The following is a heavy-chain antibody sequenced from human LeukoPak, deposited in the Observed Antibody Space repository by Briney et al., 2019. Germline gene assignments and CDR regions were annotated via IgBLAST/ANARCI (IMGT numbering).Heavy chain of an antibody. D-gene: IGHD2-15*01. J-gene: IGHJ4*01. CDR1: GGSFSCYY. Sequence: SETLSLTCAVYGGSFSCYYWSWIRQPPGKGLEWIVSMSYSGHTYYNPSLKSRVTTSIDTSKNQLSLNLKSVTAADTAVYYFARDRDVDDFDSWGHGTLVTVSS. CDR3: ARDRDVDDFDS. CDR2: MSYSGHT. V-gene: IGHV4-34*11.